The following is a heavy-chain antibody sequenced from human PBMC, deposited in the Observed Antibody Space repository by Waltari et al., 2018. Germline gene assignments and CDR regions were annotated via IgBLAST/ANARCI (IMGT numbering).Heavy chain of an antibody. D-gene: IGHD5-12*01. J-gene: IGHJ4*02. CDR1: GGSISSGSYY. V-gene: IGHV4-61*09. CDR3: ARGDWGSGYLEFDY. CDR2: IYTSGST. Sequence: QVQLQESGPGLVKPSQTLSLTCTVSGGSISSGSYYWSWIRPPAGKGLEWIGYIYTSGSTNYNPSLKSRVTISVDTSKNQFSLKLSSVTAADTAVYYCARGDWGSGYLEFDYWGQGTLVTVSS.